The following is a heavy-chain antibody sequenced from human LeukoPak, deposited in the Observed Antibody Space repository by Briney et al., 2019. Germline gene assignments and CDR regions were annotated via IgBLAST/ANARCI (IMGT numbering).Heavy chain of an antibody. V-gene: IGHV3-23*01. CDR3: AKDQGGGYHFHYFDY. Sequence: GGSLRLSCAAPGFTFSSYAMSWVRQAPGKGLEWVSAISGRGGSTYYADSVKGRFTISRDNSKNTLDLQMNSLRAEDTAVYYCAKDQGGGYHFHYFDYGGQGTLVTVSS. CDR2: ISGRGGST. CDR1: GFTFSSYA. J-gene: IGHJ4*02. D-gene: IGHD3-22*01.